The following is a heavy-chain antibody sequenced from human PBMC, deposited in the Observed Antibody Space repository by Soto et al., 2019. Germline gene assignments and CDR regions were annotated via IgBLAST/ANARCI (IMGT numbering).Heavy chain of an antibody. Sequence: ASVKVSCKASGYTFTSYDINWVRQATGQGLEWMGWMNPNSGNTGYAQKFQGRVTMTRNTSISTAYMELSSLRSEDTAVYYCARGVLPLEKQAGYYDSSGYESGGDYWGQGTLVTVSS. D-gene: IGHD3-22*01. V-gene: IGHV1-8*01. J-gene: IGHJ4*02. CDR3: ARGVLPLEKQAGYYDSSGYESGGDY. CDR2: MNPNSGNT. CDR1: GYTFTSYD.